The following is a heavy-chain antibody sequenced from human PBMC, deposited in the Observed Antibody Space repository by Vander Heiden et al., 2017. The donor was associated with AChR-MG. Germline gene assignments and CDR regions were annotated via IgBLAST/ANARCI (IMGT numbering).Heavy chain of an antibody. CDR3: AKDPDPAFTMVQGVHFDY. CDR1: GFTFSSYA. CDR2: ISGSGGST. J-gene: IGHJ4*02. Sequence: AASGFTFSSYAMSWVRQAPGKGLEWVSAISGSGGSTYYADSVKGRFTISRDNSKNTLYLQMNSLRAEDTAVYYCAKDPDPAFTMVQGVHFDYWGQGTLVTVSS. V-gene: IGHV3-23*01. D-gene: IGHD3-10*01.